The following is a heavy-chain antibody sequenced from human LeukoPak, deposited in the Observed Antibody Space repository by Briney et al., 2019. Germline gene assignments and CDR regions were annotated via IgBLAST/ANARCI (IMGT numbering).Heavy chain of an antibody. CDR1: VDSLTSNF. D-gene: IGHD5-24*01. CDR3: ARRMATVTDAFDI. V-gene: IGHV4-59*08. J-gene: IGHJ3*02. CDR2: VFHSGTT. Sequence: PSETLSLTCNVSVDSLTSNFWSWIRQTPGKGLEWIGYVFHSGTTNYSPSLKSRVTISLDTSKKQIYLRLASVTAADTALYYCARRMATVTDAFDIWGRGTMVSVSS.